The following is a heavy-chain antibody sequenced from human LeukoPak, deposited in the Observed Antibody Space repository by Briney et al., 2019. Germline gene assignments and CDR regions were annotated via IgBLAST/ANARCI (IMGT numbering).Heavy chain of an antibody. CDR1: GFTFSDTW. V-gene: IGHV3-74*01. CDR3: ARVDTAMAYYYMDV. D-gene: IGHD5-18*01. Sequence: GGSLRLSCAASGFTFSDTWMHWVRQAPGEGLVWVSRIRSDGSDTRYAESVKGRFTISRDNAKNTLYLQMNSLRAEDTAVYYCARVDTAMAYYYMDVWGKGTTVTVSS. J-gene: IGHJ6*03. CDR2: IRSDGSDT.